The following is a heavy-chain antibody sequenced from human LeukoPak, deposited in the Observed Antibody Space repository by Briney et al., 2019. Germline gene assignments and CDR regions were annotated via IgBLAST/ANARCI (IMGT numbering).Heavy chain of an antibody. J-gene: IGHJ3*02. Sequence: KASETLSLTCTVSGYSISSDYYWGWIRQPPGKGLEWIGSIHHSGRTCYNPSLKSRVTISVDTSKNQFSLKLSSVTAADTAVYYCARGPLHRYDYVWGSYRSSAFDIWGQGTMVTVSS. CDR2: IHHSGRT. CDR3: ARGPLHRYDYVWGSYRSSAFDI. D-gene: IGHD3-16*02. CDR1: GYSISSDYY. V-gene: IGHV4-38-2*02.